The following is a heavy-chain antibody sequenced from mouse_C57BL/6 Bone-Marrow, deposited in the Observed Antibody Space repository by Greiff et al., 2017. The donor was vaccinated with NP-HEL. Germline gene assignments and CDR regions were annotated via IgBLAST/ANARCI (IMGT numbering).Heavy chain of an antibody. V-gene: IGHV1-55*01. CDR3: AREGAAQATGDY. CDR2: IYPGSGST. D-gene: IGHD3-2*02. Sequence: QVQLQQPGAELVKPGASVKMSCKASGYTFTSYWITWVKQRPGQGLEWIGDIYPGSGSTNYNEKFKSKATLTVDTSSSTAYMQLSSLTSEDSAVYYGAREGAAQATGDYWGQGTTLTVSS. J-gene: IGHJ2*01. CDR1: GYTFTSYW.